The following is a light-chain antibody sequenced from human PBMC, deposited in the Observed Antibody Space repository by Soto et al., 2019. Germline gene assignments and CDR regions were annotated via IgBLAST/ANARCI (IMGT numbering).Light chain of an antibody. Sequence: DIQMTQSPSTLSASVGARVTIPCRASQSVSYFLAWYQQKPGMAPKLLIHDASSLESGVPSRFSGSGSGREFTLTISSLQPDDSATYYCQQYGFSFGPGTKVEIK. CDR3: QQYGFS. V-gene: IGKV1-5*01. CDR1: QSVSYF. J-gene: IGKJ3*01. CDR2: DAS.